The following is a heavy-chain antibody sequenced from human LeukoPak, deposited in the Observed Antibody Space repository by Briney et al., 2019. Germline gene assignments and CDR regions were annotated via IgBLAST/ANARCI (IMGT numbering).Heavy chain of an antibody. CDR1: GFTFSDYY. V-gene: IGHV3-11*04. CDR2: ISSSGSTI. CDR3: AREGRYYYDSSGYG. J-gene: IGHJ4*02. Sequence: PGGSLRLSCAASGFTFSDYYMSWIRQAPGKGLEWVSYISSSGSTIYYADSVKGRFTISRDNTKNSLYLQMNSLRAEDTAVYYCAREGRYYYDSSGYGGGQGTLVTVSS. D-gene: IGHD3-22*01.